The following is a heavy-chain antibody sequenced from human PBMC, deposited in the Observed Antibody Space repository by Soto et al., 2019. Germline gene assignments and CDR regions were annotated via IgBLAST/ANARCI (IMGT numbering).Heavy chain of an antibody. D-gene: IGHD6-13*01. CDR3: AKYGGSSSWYQFDY. Sequence: GWSLRLSCAASGFTFNNYAMSWVRQAPGKGLEWVSAVSGSGGSTFYADSVKGRFTISRDNSKNTLYLQMNSLRAEDTAVYFCAKYGGSSSWYQFDYWGQGALVTAPQ. CDR1: GFTFNNYA. CDR2: VSGSGGST. J-gene: IGHJ4*02. V-gene: IGHV3-23*01.